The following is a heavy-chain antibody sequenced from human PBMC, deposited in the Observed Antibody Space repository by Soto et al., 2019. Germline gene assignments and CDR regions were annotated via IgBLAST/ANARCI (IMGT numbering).Heavy chain of an antibody. CDR2: IYNSGST. D-gene: IGHD3-22*01. CDR1: GGSVSSASDC. CDR3: ASSPSYESGTYYPYFYYGLDV. J-gene: IGHJ6*02. Sequence: QVQLQESGPGLVKPSETLSLTCTVSGGSVSSASDCWNWIRHPPGKGLEWIGYIYNSGSTYYNPSLKTRVTTSVDSSKNQFSLRLNSVTAADTAVYYCASSPSYESGTYYPYFYYGLDVWGQGTTVTVSS. V-gene: IGHV4-30-4*02.